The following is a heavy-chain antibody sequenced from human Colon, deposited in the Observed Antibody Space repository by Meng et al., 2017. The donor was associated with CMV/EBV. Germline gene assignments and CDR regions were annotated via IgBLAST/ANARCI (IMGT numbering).Heavy chain of an antibody. D-gene: IGHD3-22*01. CDR2: INSDGSVT. CDR1: GFTFSNFW. V-gene: IGHV3-74*01. Sequence: GESLKISCAASGFTFSNFWMHWVRQVPGKGLVWVSRINSDGSVTAYADSVKGRFTISRDNAKNTLYLQMNSLRAEDTAVCYCAILNDYDNSGYYDYWGQGMLVTVSS. CDR3: AILNDYDNSGYYDY. J-gene: IGHJ4*02.